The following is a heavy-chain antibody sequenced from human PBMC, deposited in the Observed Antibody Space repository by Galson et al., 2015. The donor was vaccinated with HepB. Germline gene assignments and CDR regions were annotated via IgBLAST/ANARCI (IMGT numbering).Heavy chain of an antibody. Sequence: SLRLSCAASGFTFSSYSMNWVRQAPGKGLEWVSYISSSSSTIYYADSVKGRFTISRDNAKNSLYLQMNSLRAEDTAVYYCARGPHKAAAIKPLDLDYWGQGTLVTVSS. CDR2: ISSSSSTI. CDR3: ARGPHKAAAIKPLDLDY. J-gene: IGHJ4*02. D-gene: IGHD2-2*01. V-gene: IGHV3-48*01. CDR1: GFTFSSYS.